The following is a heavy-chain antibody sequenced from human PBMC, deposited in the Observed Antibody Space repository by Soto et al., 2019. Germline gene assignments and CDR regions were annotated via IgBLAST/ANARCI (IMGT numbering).Heavy chain of an antibody. J-gene: IGHJ3*02. D-gene: IGHD3-16*02. Sequence: ASVKVSCKASGYTFNRYGISWVRQAPGQGLECMVWISAYNGNTNYAQKLQGRVTMTTDTSTSTAYMELRSLRSDDTAVYYCARDRDYVWGSYRYTWGYDAFDIWGQGTMVTV. CDR3: ARDRDYVWGSYRYTWGYDAFDI. CDR2: ISAYNGNT. CDR1: GYTFNRYG. V-gene: IGHV1-18*04.